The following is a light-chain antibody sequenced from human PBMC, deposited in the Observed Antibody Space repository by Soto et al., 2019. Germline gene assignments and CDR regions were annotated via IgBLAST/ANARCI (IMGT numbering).Light chain of an antibody. V-gene: IGKV3-15*01. CDR2: GAS. CDR1: QNVNSN. J-gene: IGKJ1*01. Sequence: EIVMTQSPATLSVSPGERVTVSCRASQNVNSNLAWYKQKPGQAPRPLIFGASTRATGIPARFSGSGSGTEFPLTISSLQSEDFAVYYCQQYNNFWTFGQGTKVEIK. CDR3: QQYNNFWT.